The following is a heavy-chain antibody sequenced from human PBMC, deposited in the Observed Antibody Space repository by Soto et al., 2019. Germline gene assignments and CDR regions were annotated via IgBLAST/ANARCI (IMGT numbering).Heavy chain of an antibody. CDR3: ARVDGTY. CDR2: INPDSGNT. V-gene: IGHV1-3*01. CDR1: GYTFTSYA. Sequence: EASVKVSCKASGYTFTSYAVHWVRQAPGQGLEWMGSINPDSGNTKYSQKFRGRVTITRDTSASIAYMELGSLRSEDTAVYYCARVDGTYWGQGALVTVSS. J-gene: IGHJ4*02. D-gene: IGHD1-26*01.